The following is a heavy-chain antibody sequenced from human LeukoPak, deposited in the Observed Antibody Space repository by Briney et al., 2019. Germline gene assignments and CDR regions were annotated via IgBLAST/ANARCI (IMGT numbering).Heavy chain of an antibody. Sequence: GASVKVSCKASGYTFTYHGFSWVRQAPGQGLEWMGWISSYNGNTNYLEKFQGRLTMTTDTSTSTTYMELRSLTSDDTAVYYCARDRASAGTGGAYWGQGRLVTVSS. D-gene: IGHD6-13*01. CDR2: ISSYNGNT. J-gene: IGHJ4*02. V-gene: IGHV1-18*01. CDR3: ARDRASAGTGGAY. CDR1: GYTFTYHG.